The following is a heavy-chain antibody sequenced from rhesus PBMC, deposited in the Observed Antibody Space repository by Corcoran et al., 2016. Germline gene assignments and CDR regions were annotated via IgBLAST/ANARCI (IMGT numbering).Heavy chain of an antibody. V-gene: IGHV4S7*01. J-gene: IGHJ4*01. CDR2: IYRSRGKT. CDR1: GGSLRGVYG. Sequence: QVQLQESGPGLLQPSETLALTCAVSGGSLRGVYGLAWLRQPPGHGLGWIGSIYRSRGKTYYNTSLKSRVTISTDTSKNQFSLKLSSVTAADTAVYYCASVPGTPYYFDYWGQGVLGTVSS. D-gene: IGHD1-1*01. CDR3: ASVPGTPYYFDY.